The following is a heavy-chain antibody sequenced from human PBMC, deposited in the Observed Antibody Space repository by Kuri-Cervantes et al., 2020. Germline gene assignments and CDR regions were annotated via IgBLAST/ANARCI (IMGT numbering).Heavy chain of an antibody. Sequence: GGSLRLSCVVSGLTFSQYGMHWVRQAPGKGLEWLAGIQSDGSKTYYGDSVKGRVTISRDNSKSRLYLQINSLRDEDTAVYHCGRDLRRWSVEFHDWGQGTMVTVSS. CDR1: GLTFSQYG. CDR2: IQSDGSKT. CDR3: GRDLRRWSVEFHD. J-gene: IGHJ4*02. V-gene: IGHV3-33*05. D-gene: IGHD4-23*01.